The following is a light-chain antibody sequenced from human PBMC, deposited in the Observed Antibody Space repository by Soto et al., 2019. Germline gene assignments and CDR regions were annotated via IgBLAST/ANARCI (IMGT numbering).Light chain of an antibody. J-gene: IGKJ2*01. CDR1: QSISSW. V-gene: IGKV1-5*03. CDR2: KAS. Sequence: DIQMTQSPSTLSASVGDRVTITCRASQSISSWLAWYQQKPGKAPKLLIYKASSLESGVPSRFSGSGSGTEFTLTITSLQSDDFATYYCQQYHSYPYTYGQGTKVDIK. CDR3: QQYHSYPYT.